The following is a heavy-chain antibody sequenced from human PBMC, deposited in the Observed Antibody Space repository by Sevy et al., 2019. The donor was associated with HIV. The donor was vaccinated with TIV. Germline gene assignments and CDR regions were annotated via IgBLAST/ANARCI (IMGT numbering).Heavy chain of an antibody. CDR2: ISYDGSNK. J-gene: IGHJ6*02. Sequence: GGSLRLSCAASGFTFSSYGMHWVRQAPGKGLEGVAVISYDGSNKFYADSVKGRFNISRDNSKNKLYLQMNSLRADDTSVYYCAKHEAATPYYYYGMDVWGQGTPVTVSS. CDR3: AKHEAATPYYYYGMDV. D-gene: IGHD2-15*01. V-gene: IGHV3-30*18. CDR1: GFTFSSYG.